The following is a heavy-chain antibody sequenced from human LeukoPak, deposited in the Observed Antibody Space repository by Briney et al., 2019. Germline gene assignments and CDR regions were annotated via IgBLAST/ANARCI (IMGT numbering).Heavy chain of an antibody. D-gene: IGHD2-2*01. Sequence: ASVKVSCKASRYTFSNYDINWVRQATGQGLEWMGWMSPNSGNTGYAQKFQGRVTMTRNTSISTAYMELTSLRSEDTAVYYCARGRYCSSTSCYAYYGMDVWGQGTTVTVSS. V-gene: IGHV1-8*01. CDR3: ARGRYCSSTSCYAYYGMDV. CDR2: MSPNSGNT. J-gene: IGHJ6*02. CDR1: RYTFSNYD.